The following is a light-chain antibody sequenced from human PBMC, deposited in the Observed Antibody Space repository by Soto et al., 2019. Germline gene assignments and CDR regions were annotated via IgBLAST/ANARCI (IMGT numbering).Light chain of an antibody. CDR1: QRISNY. Sequence: DIEMTQSPSSLSASVGDRVTITCRAGQRISNYLNWYQHKPGKVPKLLIYAASSLQSGVPTRFSGSGSGTDFTLTISSLQPEDFATYYCQQSYGTPLTFGGGTKVELK. J-gene: IGKJ4*02. CDR3: QQSYGTPLT. CDR2: AAS. V-gene: IGKV1-39*01.